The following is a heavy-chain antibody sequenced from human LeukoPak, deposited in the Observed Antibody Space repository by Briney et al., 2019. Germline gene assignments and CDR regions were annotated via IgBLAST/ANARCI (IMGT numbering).Heavy chain of an antibody. J-gene: IGHJ4*02. CDR2: ISTYNDYT. V-gene: IGHV1-18*04. D-gene: IGHD6-19*01. Sequence: ASVKVSCKASGYTFTSYAISWVRQAPGQGLEWMGWISTYNDYTNYAQKLRGRVTMTTDTSTSTAYMELRSLRSDDTAVYYCASHSSGWQQTYFDYWGQGTLVTVSS. CDR3: ASHSSGWQQTYFDY. CDR1: GYTFTSYA.